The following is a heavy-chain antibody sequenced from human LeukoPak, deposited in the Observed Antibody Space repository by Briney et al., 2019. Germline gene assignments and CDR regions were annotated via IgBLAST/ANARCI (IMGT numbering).Heavy chain of an antibody. V-gene: IGHV4-30-4*01. J-gene: IGHJ4*02. CDR3: AVDYGDYGSYDY. Sequence: SQTLSLTCTVSGGSISSGDYYWSWIRQPPGKGLEWIGYIYYSGSTYYSPSLKSRVTISVDTSKNQFSLKLSSVTAADTAVYYCAVDYGDYGSYDYWGQGTLVAVSS. CDR1: GGSISSGDYY. CDR2: IYYSGST. D-gene: IGHD4-17*01.